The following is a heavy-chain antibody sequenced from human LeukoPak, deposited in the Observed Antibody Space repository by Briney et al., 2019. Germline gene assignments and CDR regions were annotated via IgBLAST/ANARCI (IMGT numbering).Heavy chain of an antibody. V-gene: IGHV3-53*01. CDR2: IYSGGST. CDR3: ARVGRPYYDILTGPPMDV. J-gene: IGHJ6*02. CDR1: GFTVSSNY. Sequence: PGGSLRLSCAASGFTVSSNYMSWVRQAPGKGLEWVSVIYSGGSTYYADSVKGRFTISRDNSKNTLYLQMNSLRAEDTAVYYCARVGRPYYDILTGPPMDVWGQGTTVTVSS. D-gene: IGHD3-9*01.